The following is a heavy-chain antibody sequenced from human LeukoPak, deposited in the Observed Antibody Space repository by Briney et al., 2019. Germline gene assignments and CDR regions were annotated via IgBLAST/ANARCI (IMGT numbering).Heavy chain of an antibody. V-gene: IGHV4-34*01. CDR1: GGSFSGYY. J-gene: IGHJ4*02. Sequence: PSETLSLTCAVYGGSFSGYYWSWIRQPPGKGLEWIGEINHSGSTNYDPSLKSRVTISVDTCKNQFSLELSSVTAADTAVYYCASPSGPWFDYWGQGTLVTVSS. CDR3: ASPSGPWFDY. D-gene: IGHD6-6*01. CDR2: INHSGST.